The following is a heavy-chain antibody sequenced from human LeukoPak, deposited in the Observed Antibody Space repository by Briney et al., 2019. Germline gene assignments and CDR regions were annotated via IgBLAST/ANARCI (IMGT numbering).Heavy chain of an antibody. CDR2: IYYSGST. J-gene: IGHJ1*01. CDR1: GYSISSGYY. V-gene: IGHV4-30-4*08. Sequence: SETLSLTCAVSGYSISSGYYWSWIRQPPGKGLEWIGYIYYSGSTYYNPSLKSRVTISVDTSKNQFSLKLSSVTAADTAVYYCARAGNGEYFQHWGQGTLVTVSS. CDR3: ARAGNGEYFQH.